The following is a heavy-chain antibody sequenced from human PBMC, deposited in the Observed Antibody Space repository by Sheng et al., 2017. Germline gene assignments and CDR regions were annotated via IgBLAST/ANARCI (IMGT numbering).Heavy chain of an antibody. J-gene: IGHJ5*02. CDR3: ARDQRLQLIPHNWFDP. Sequence: QVQLQESGPGLVKPSETLSLTCTVSGDSISSYYWSWIRQPAGKGLEWIGRIYTSGTTNFNPSLKSRLTMSVDTSKNQFSLKLSSVTAADTAMYYCARDQRLQLIPHNWFDPWGQGTLVTVSS. V-gene: IGHV4-4*07. D-gene: IGHD6-13*01. CDR1: GDSISSYY. CDR2: IYTSGTT.